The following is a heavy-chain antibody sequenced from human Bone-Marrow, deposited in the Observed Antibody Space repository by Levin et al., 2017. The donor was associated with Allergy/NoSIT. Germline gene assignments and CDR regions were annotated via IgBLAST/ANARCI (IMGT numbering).Heavy chain of an antibody. Sequence: ASVKVSCKASGYTFTSYGISWVRQAPGQGLEWMGWISAYNGNTNYAQKLQGRVTMTTDTSTSTAYMELRSLRSDDTAVYYWARDPHDCSSTSCYIAHQNWCDPWGQGTLVTVSS. D-gene: IGHD2-2*02. CDR2: ISAYNGNT. CDR1: GYTFTSYG. V-gene: IGHV1-18*01. CDR3: ARDPHDCSSTSCYIAHQNWCDP. J-gene: IGHJ5*02.